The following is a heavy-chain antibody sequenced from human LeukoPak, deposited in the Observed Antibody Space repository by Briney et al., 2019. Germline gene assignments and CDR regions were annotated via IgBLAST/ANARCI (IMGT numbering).Heavy chain of an antibody. CDR2: ISGYNVNT. V-gene: IGHV1-18*01. CDR3: AREKRGYRYGGNLYYYGMDV. CDR1: GYTFATYG. D-gene: IGHD5-18*01. Sequence: GASVKVSCKASGYTFATYGITWVRQAPGQGLEWMGWISGYNVNTDPAQKLQGRVTMTTDTSTSTAYMELRSLRSDDTDVYYCAREKRGYRYGGNLYYYGMDVWGQGTTVTVSS. J-gene: IGHJ6*02.